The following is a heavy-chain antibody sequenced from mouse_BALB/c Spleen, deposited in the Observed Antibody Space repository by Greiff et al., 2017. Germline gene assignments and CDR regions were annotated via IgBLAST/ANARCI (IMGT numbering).Heavy chain of an antibody. V-gene: IGHV5-12-2*01. Sequence: EVKLVESGGGLVQPGGSLKLSCAASGFTFSSYTMSWVRQTPEKRLEWVAYISNGGGSTYYPDTVKGRFTISRDNAKNTLYLQMSSLKSEDTAMYYCARQGADYYGSNYAMDYWGQGTSVTVSS. CDR3: ARQGADYYGSNYAMDY. CDR2: ISNGGGST. CDR1: GFTFSSYT. D-gene: IGHD1-1*01. J-gene: IGHJ4*01.